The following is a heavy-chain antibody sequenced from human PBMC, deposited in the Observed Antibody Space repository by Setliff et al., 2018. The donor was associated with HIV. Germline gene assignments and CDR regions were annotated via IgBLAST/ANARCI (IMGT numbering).Heavy chain of an antibody. Sequence: GGSLRLSCVASGITFSSYWMSWVRQAPGKGLEWVANIKQDGSERSYVDSVKGRFTISRDNAKNSLYLQMNSLRAEDTAVYYCARAGYSGYDYVAFDIWGQGTMVTVSS. V-gene: IGHV3-7*01. J-gene: IGHJ3*02. CDR2: IKQDGSER. D-gene: IGHD5-12*01. CDR3: ARAGYSGYDYVAFDI. CDR1: GITFSSYW.